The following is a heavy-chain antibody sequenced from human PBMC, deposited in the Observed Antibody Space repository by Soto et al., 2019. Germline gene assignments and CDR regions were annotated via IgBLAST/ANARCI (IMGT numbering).Heavy chain of an antibody. V-gene: IGHV4-59*08. CDR3: ARHFCGGNNCYYFDS. CDR2: IYYSGST. Sequence: SETLSLTCTVSGGSISSYYWSWIRQPPGKGLEWIGYIYYSGSTNYNPSLESRVTISIDTSKNQFSLKLSSVTAADTAVYSCARHFCGGNNCYYFDSGGREPLATFSS. CDR1: GGSISSYY. J-gene: IGHJ4*02. D-gene: IGHD2-21*01.